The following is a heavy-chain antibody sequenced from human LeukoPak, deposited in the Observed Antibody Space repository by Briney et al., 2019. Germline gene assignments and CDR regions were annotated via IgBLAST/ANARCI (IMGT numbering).Heavy chain of an antibody. J-gene: IGHJ5*02. D-gene: IGHD3-9*01. CDR3: ARRDSDWLLKGFDP. Sequence: GESLQISCKGSGSRFTSYWIGWVRPLPGKGLEWMGIIYPGDSDTRYSPSFQGQVTISADKSISTAYLQWSSLKASDTAMYYCARRDSDWLLKGFDPWGQGTLVTVSS. CDR1: GSRFTSYW. V-gene: IGHV5-51*01. CDR2: IYPGDSDT.